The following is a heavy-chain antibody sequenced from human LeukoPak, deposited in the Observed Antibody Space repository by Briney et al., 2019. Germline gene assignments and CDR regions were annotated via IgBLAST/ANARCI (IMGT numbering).Heavy chain of an antibody. CDR2: INTDGSST. J-gene: IGHJ6*03. CDR3: ATDMVTGYYYYYMDV. V-gene: IGHV3-74*01. D-gene: IGHD4-23*01. Sequence: GGSLRLSCAASGFTFSDYWMHWVRQAPGKGLVWVSRINTDGSSTSYADSVKGRFTISRDNAKNTLYLQMNSLRAEDTAVYYCATDMVTGYYYYYMDVWGKGTTVTVSS. CDR1: GFTFSDYW.